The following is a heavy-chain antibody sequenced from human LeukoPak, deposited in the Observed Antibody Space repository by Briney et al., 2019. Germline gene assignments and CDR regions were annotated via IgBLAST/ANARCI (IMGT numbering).Heavy chain of an antibody. CDR2: IIPIFGTA. D-gene: IGHD3-3*01. CDR3: ARDRGNPYYDFWSGYYGGDDAFDI. CDR1: GGTFSSYA. J-gene: IGHJ3*02. V-gene: IGHV1-69*05. Sequence: SVKVSCKASGGTFSSYAISWVRQAPGQGLEWMGGIIPIFGTANYAQKFQGRVTMTRDTSTSTVYMELSSLRSEDTAVYYCARDRGNPYYDFWSGYYGGDDAFDIWGQGTMVTVSS.